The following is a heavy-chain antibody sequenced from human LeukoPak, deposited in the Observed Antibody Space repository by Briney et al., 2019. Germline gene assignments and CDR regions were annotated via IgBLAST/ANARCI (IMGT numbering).Heavy chain of an antibody. D-gene: IGHD6-13*01. J-gene: IGHJ4*02. V-gene: IGHV3-74*01. Sequence: PGGSLRLSXAASGFTFSSYWMHWVRQTPGKGLVWVSRINSDGSSTVSADSVKGRFTISRDNSKNTLYLQMNSLRAEDTAVYYCAKDPESAAAVYYFDYWGQGTLVTVSS. CDR3: AKDPESAAAVYYFDY. CDR1: GFTFSSYW. CDR2: INSDGSST.